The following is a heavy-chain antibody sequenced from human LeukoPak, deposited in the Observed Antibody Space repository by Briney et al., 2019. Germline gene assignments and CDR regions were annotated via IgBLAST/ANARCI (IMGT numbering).Heavy chain of an antibody. CDR2: ISSSSSYI. Sequence: GGSLRLSCAASGFTFSSYSMNWVRQAPGKGLVWVSSISSSSSYIYYADSVKGRFTISRDNAKNSLYLQMNSLRAEDTAVYYCARAVYGFDAFDIWGQGTMVTVSS. CDR3: ARAVYGFDAFDI. J-gene: IGHJ3*02. D-gene: IGHD4-17*01. CDR1: GFTFSSYS. V-gene: IGHV3-21*01.